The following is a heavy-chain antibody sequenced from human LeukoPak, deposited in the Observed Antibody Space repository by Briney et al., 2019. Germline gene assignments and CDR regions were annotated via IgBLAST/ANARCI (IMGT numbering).Heavy chain of an antibody. V-gene: IGHV4-59*01. CDR3: ARGTAMVESGFDY. Sequence: SETLSLTCTVSGGSISSYYWSWIRQPPGKGLEWIGYIYYSGSTNYNPSLKSRVTISVDTPKNQFSLKLSSVTAADTAVYYCARGTAMVESGFDYWGQGTLVTVSS. CDR1: GGSISSYY. CDR2: IYYSGST. J-gene: IGHJ4*02. D-gene: IGHD5-18*01.